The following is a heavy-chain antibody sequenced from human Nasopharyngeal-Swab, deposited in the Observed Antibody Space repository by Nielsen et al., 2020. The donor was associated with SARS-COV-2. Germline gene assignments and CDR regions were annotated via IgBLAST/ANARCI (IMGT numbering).Heavy chain of an antibody. CDR3: ARGVAAADLDY. J-gene: IGHJ4*02. Sequence: GVLKISCAASGFTFSSYSMNWVRQAPGKGLEWVSSISSSSSYIYYADSVKGRFTISRDNAKNSLYLQMNSLRAEDTAVYYCARGVAAADLDYWGQGTLVTVSS. CDR2: ISSSSSYI. CDR1: GFTFSSYS. D-gene: IGHD6-13*01. V-gene: IGHV3-21*01.